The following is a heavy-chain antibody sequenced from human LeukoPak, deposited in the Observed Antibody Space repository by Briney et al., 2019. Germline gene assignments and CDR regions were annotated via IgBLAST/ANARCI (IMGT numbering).Heavy chain of an antibody. CDR2: IKSKTDGRTT. J-gene: IGHJ4*02. Sequence: GGSLRLSCAASGFTFSNAWMSWIRQAPGKGLEWVGRIKSKTDGRTTDYAAPVKGRFTISRDDSKHTLYLQMNSLKTEDTAVYYCTTDPDIVVVVAATGIGAVEAIGYWGQGSLVSVSS. V-gene: IGHV3-15*01. D-gene: IGHD2-15*01. CDR1: GFTFSNAW. CDR3: TTDPDIVVVVAATGIGAVEAIGY.